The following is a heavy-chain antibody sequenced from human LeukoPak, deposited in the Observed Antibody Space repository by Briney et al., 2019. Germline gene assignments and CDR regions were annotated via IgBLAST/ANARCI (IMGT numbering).Heavy chain of an antibody. V-gene: IGHV4-61*02. D-gene: IGHD2-15*01. J-gene: IGHJ3*02. CDR3: AGLVAATPIHAFDI. CDR2: IYTSGST. CDR1: GGSISSGSYY. Sequence: SQTLSLTCTVSGGSISSGSYYWSWIRQPAGKGLEWIGRIYTSGSTNYNPSLKSRVTISVDTSKNQFSLKLSSVTAADTAVYYCAGLVAATPIHAFDIWGQGTMVTVSS.